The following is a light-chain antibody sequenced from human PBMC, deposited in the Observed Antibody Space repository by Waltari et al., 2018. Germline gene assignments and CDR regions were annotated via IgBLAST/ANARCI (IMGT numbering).Light chain of an antibody. CDR3: QSYDRSLSAVV. CDR1: RPNIGSDYD. J-gene: IGLJ2*01. CDR2: GNN. Sequence: QSVLTQPPSVSGAPGQRVTLSCTGSRPNIGSDYDLHWSQQLTKTAPKLLIYGNNIRPSGVPDRIAGFQSGTSASLTITGLQAEDEADYYCQSYDRSLSAVVFGGGTKLTVL. V-gene: IGLV1-40*01.